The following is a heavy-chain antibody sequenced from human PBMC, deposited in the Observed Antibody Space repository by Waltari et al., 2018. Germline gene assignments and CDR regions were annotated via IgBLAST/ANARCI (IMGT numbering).Heavy chain of an antibody. D-gene: IGHD4-4*01. Sequence: QVQLQQWGAGLLKPSETLSLTCAVYGGSFSGYYWSWIRQPPGKGLEWIGEINHSGSTNYNPSLKSRVTIAVDTSKNQFSLKLSSVTAADTAVYYCARGGMTTAPQYNWFDPWGQGTLVTVSS. CDR2: INHSGST. J-gene: IGHJ5*02. CDR1: GGSFSGYY. CDR3: ARGGMTTAPQYNWFDP. V-gene: IGHV4-34*01.